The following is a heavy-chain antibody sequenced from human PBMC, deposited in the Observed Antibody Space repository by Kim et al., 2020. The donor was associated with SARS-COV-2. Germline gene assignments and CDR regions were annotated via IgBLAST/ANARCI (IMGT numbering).Heavy chain of an antibody. Sequence: GGSLRLSCAASGFDFSTYIMNWVRQAPGKGLEWVAVLSPGNRYNHHADSVKGRFTISRDDSKNTLYLEMNSLREEDTALYYCVTERDGFDFWGQGTMVTVSS. J-gene: IGHJ3*01. CDR3: VTERDGFDF. CDR2: LSPGNRYN. CDR1: GFDFSTYI. V-gene: IGHV3-30*04.